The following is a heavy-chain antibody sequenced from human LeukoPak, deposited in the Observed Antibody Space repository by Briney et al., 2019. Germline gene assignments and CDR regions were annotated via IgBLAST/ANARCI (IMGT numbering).Heavy chain of an antibody. CDR2: INPNSGGT. CDR3: ARAVVGTITWALDI. CDR1: GYAFTGYY. V-gene: IGHV1-2*02. D-gene: IGHD1-26*01. Sequence: EASVKVSCKASGYAFTGYYMHWVRQAPGEGLEWMGWINPNSGGTNYAQKFQGRVSMTRDTSVSTAYMELSSLRSDDTAVYYCARAVVGTITWALDIWGQGTMVIVSS. J-gene: IGHJ3*02.